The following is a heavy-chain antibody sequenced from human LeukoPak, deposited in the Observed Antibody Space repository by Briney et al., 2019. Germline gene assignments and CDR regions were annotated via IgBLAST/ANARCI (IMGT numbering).Heavy chain of an antibody. V-gene: IGHV3-21*01. CDR1: GFTFSSFG. D-gene: IGHD3-22*01. CDR2: ISGSDGIT. Sequence: GGSLRLSCAASGFTFSSFGMTWVRQAQAPGKGLEWVSGISGSDGITYYADSVKGRFTISRDNAKSSLYLQMNSLRAEDTAVYYCARAEPYYYDSSGYYTGDYWGQGTLVTVSS. J-gene: IGHJ4*02. CDR3: ARAEPYYYDSSGYYTGDY.